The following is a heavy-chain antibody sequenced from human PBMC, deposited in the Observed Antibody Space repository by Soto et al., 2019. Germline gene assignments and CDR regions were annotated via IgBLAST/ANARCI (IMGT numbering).Heavy chain of an antibody. CDR1: GGSISSGGYY. CDR3: GRACKDIVVVVAAPLFDY. J-gene: IGHJ4*02. Sequence: PSETLSLTCTVSGGSISSGGYYWSWIRQHPGKGLEWIGYIYYSGSTYYNPSLKSRVTISVDTSKNQFSLKLSSVTAADTAVYYCGRACKDIVVVVAAPLFDYWGQGTLVTVSS. D-gene: IGHD2-15*01. CDR2: IYYSGST. V-gene: IGHV4-31*03.